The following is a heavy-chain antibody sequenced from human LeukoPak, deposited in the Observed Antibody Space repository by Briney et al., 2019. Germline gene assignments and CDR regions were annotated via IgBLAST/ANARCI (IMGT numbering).Heavy chain of an antibody. CDR3: ARGPDRVGWLPDNWFDP. CDR1: GFTFSNYA. V-gene: IGHV3-23*01. Sequence: GGSLRLSCAASGFTFSNYAMSWVRQAPGKGLEWVSSMSGSGGSTYYADSVKGRFTISRDNSKNTLYLQMNSLRAEDTAVYYCARGPDRVGWLPDNWFDPWGQGTLVTVSS. CDR2: MSGSGGST. J-gene: IGHJ5*02. D-gene: IGHD6-19*01.